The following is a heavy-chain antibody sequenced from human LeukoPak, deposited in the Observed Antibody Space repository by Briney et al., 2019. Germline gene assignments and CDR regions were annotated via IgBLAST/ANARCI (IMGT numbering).Heavy chain of an antibody. V-gene: IGHV4-59*01. CDR1: GGSISDYH. CDR3: ARIEGDNSLDY. J-gene: IGHJ4*02. CDR2: IHSSGST. Sequence: PSETLSLTCTVSGGSISDYHWTWIRQPPGKGLEWIAYIHSSGSTNYNPSLKSRVIISVDTSRSQLSLKLSSVTAADTAMYYCARIEGDNSLDYWGQGTLVTVSS. D-gene: IGHD3-16*01.